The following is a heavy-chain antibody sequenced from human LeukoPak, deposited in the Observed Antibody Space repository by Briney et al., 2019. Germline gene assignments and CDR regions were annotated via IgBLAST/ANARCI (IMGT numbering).Heavy chain of an antibody. V-gene: IGHV4-30-4*02. Sequence: SETLSLTCTVPGGSINSGDHFWTWIRQHPGKGLECFRYINNSGNAYYNPSLKSRVSISVDTSRGAVTAADTGVLFCGRGGYCSRTSCCSPSDCLRHIAIFLQVITFCNCFYSDNVDVWGQGTTVAVSS. CDR2: INNSGNA. D-gene: IGHD2-2*03. J-gene: IGHJ6*02. CDR3: RTSCCSPSDCLRHIAIFLQVITFCNCFYSDNVDV. CDR1: GGSINSGDHF.